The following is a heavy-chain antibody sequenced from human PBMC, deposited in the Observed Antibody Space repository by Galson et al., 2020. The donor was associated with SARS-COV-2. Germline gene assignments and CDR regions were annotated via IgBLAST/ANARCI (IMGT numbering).Heavy chain of an antibody. CDR2: AHYSGST. CDR3: ARYHGTTKTTGGLDY. CDR1: GGSLTGNH. D-gene: IGHD3-16*01. J-gene: IGHJ4*01. Sequence: SETLSLTCTVSGGSLTGNHWSWMRPPPGKGLEWIGFAHYSGSTSYNPSLKSRITISVDTSSNQFSLRLTSVTAADTAVYYCARYHGTTKTTGGLDYWGHGILVTVSS. V-gene: IGHV4-59*08.